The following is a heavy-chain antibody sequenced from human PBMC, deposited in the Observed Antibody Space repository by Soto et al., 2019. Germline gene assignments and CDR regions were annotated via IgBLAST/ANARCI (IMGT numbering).Heavy chain of an antibody. D-gene: IGHD3-22*01. Sequence: VKVSCKASGGTFSSYAISWVRQAPGQGLEWMGGIIPIFGTANYAQKFQGRVTITADESTSTAYMELSSLRSEDTAVYYCARGYYYDSSGYSPHYYYGMDVWGQGTTVTVSS. V-gene: IGHV1-69*13. CDR3: ARGYYYDSSGYSPHYYYGMDV. CDR2: IIPIFGTA. CDR1: GGTFSSYA. J-gene: IGHJ6*02.